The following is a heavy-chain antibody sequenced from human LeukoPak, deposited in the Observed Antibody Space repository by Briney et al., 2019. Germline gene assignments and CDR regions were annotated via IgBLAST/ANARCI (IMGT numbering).Heavy chain of an antibody. V-gene: IGHV4-59*08. J-gene: IGHJ3*02. CDR2: IYNSGST. Sequence: SETLSLTCTVSGGSISSYYWSWFRQPQGKGLECIGYIYNSGSTNYNPSLKSRVSISVDTSKNQFSTTLSSVTAADTAVYYCARSAIDAFDIWGQGTMVTVSS. CDR1: GGSISSYY. D-gene: IGHD6-25*01. CDR3: ARSAIDAFDI.